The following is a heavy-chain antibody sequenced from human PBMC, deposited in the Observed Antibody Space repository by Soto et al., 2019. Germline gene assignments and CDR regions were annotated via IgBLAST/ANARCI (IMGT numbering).Heavy chain of an antibody. D-gene: IGHD6-13*01. V-gene: IGHV1-46*01. Sequence: ASVKVSCKASGYTFTSFYIHWVRQAPGQGLEWMAIINPSGGSTNYAQKFQGRITLTRDTSTSTVYMELSSLRSEDTAVYYCARNLASADVWGQGALVTVSS. J-gene: IGHJ4*02. CDR3: ARNLASADV. CDR1: GYTFTSFY. CDR2: INPSGGST.